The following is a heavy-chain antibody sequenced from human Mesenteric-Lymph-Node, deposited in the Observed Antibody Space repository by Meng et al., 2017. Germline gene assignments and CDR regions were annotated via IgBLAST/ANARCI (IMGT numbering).Heavy chain of an antibody. CDR3: ARAPRTYCSSTSCLYYYYGMDV. J-gene: IGHJ6*02. V-gene: IGHV4-4*07. CDR1: GGSISRYY. Sequence: SETLSLTCTVSGGSISRYYWSWIRQSAGKGLEWIGRIYTSGTTNYNPSLKSRVSMSVDTSKNQFSLRLSSVSAADTAVYYCARAPRTYCSSTSCLYYYYGMDVWGQGTTVTVSS. D-gene: IGHD2-2*01. CDR2: IYTSGTT.